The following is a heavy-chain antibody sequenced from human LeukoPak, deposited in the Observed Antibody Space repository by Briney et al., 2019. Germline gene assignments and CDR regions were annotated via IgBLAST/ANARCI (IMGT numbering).Heavy chain of an antibody. CDR1: GYTFTSYG. CDR3: ARDRSITIFGVVITGFDY. CDR2: ISAYNGNT. Sequence: ASVKVSCKASGYTFTSYGISWVRQAPGQGFEWMGWISAYNGNTNYAQKLQGRVTMTTDTATSTAYMELRSLRSDDTAVYYCARDRSITIFGVVITGFDYWGQGTLVTVSS. V-gene: IGHV1-18*01. J-gene: IGHJ4*02. D-gene: IGHD3-3*01.